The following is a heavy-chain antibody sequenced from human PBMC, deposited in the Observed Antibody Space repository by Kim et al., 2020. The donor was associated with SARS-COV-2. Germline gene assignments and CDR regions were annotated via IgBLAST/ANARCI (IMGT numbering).Heavy chain of an antibody. CDR2: INHSGST. V-gene: IGHV4-34*01. Sequence: SETLSLTCAVYGGSFSGYYWSWIRQPPGKGLEWIGEINHSGSTNYNPSLKSRVTISVDTSKNQFSLKLSSVTAADTAVYYCARGYSTTFYYDILTTRPSLYGMDVWGQGTTVTVSS. CDR3: ARGYSTTFYYDILTTRPSLYGMDV. J-gene: IGHJ6*02. CDR1: GGSFSGYY. D-gene: IGHD3-9*01.